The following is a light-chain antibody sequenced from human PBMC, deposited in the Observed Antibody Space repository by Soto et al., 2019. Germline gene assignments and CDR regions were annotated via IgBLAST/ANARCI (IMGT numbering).Light chain of an antibody. J-gene: IGKJ4*01. CDR1: QSINTS. V-gene: IGKV1-39*01. CDR2: AAS. Sequence: DIQMTQSPSSLPASVGNRVTITCRATQSINTSLNWYQQRPWKPPKLLIYAASSLQIGVPSRITGSASGTDFTLTISSLQPADFAAYYGQQSYSTPLTFGGGTKVEIK. CDR3: QQSYSTPLT.